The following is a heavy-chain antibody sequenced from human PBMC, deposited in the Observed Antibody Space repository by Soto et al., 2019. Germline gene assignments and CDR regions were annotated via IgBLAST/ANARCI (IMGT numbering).Heavy chain of an antibody. V-gene: IGHV3-23*01. Sequence: GGSLRLSCAASGFTFSSYAMSWVRQAPGKGLEWVSAISGSGGSTYCADSVKGRFTISRDNSKNTLYLQMNSLRAEDTAVYYCAKGAYSGSYYGSEYYYGMDVWGQGTTVTVSS. D-gene: IGHD1-26*01. J-gene: IGHJ6*02. CDR3: AKGAYSGSYYGSEYYYGMDV. CDR1: GFTFSSYA. CDR2: ISGSGGST.